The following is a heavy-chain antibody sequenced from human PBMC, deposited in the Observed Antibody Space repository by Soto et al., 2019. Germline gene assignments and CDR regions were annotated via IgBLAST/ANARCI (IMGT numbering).Heavy chain of an antibody. J-gene: IGHJ4*02. V-gene: IGHV3-23*01. CDR2: MTASGGTV. D-gene: IGHD3-10*01. CDR3: ARDGGASTFDFDS. Sequence: GGSLRLSCAASGFILNNYALSWVRQAPGKGLEWIADMTASGGTVYADSVKGRFTISRDNAKNSLYLQMDSLRVEDTAVYYCARDGGASTFDFDSWGQGTLVTVSS. CDR1: GFILNNYA.